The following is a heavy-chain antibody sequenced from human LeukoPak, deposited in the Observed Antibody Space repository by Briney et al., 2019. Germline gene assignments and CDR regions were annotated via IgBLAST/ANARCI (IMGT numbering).Heavy chain of an antibody. CDR2: ISWNSGSI. CDR1: GFTFDDYA. Sequence: SLRLSCAAFGFTFDDYAMHWVRQAPGKGLEWVSGISWNSGSIGYADSVKGRFTISRDNAKNSLYLQMNSLRAEDTALYYCAKGPSYSSSWYASYFQHWGQGTLVTVSS. D-gene: IGHD6-13*01. V-gene: IGHV3-9*01. CDR3: AKGPSYSSSWYASYFQH. J-gene: IGHJ1*01.